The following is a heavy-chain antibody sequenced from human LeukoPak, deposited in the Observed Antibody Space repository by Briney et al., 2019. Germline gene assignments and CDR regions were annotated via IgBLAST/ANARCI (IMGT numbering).Heavy chain of an antibody. CDR1: GYSFTDYY. J-gene: IGHJ5*02. D-gene: IGHD2-21*01. CDR2: INPNSGGT. V-gene: IGHV1-2*02. Sequence: VASVKVSCKTSGYSFTDYYMHWVRQAPGQGLEWMGWINPNSGGTSSAQKFQGRVTMTRGTSITTVYMEVSWLTSDDTAIYYCARADRLHGGPYLIGPWGQGTLVTVSS. CDR3: ARADRLHGGPYLIGP.